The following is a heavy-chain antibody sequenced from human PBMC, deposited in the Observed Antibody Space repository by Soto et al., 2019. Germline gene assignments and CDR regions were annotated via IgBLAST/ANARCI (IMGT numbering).Heavy chain of an antibody. D-gene: IGHD1-26*01. CDR2: IIPIFGTA. CDR1: GGTFSSYA. CDR3: ARRPLYSGSYPTHFDY. Sequence: QVQLVQSGAEVKKPGSSVKVSCTASGGTFSSYAISWVRQAPGQGLEWMGGIIPIFGTANYAQKFQGRVTITADESTSTAYMELSSLRSEDTAVYYCARRPLYSGSYPTHFDYWGQGTLVTVSS. V-gene: IGHV1-69*01. J-gene: IGHJ4*02.